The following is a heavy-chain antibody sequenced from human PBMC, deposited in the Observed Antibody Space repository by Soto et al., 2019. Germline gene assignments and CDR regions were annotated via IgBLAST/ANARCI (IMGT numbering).Heavy chain of an antibody. V-gene: IGHV4-61*01. D-gene: IGHD6-6*01. J-gene: IGHJ4*02. Sequence: SETLSLTCTVSGGSVRSGRYYWSWIRQPPGKGLEWIGYIYYSGSTNYNPSLKSRVTISVDTSKNQFSLKLSSVTAADTAVYYCARHLSSFRLPPYYFAYWGQGALVTVSS. CDR3: ARHLSSFRLPPYYFAY. CDR2: IYYSGST. CDR1: GGSVRSGRYY.